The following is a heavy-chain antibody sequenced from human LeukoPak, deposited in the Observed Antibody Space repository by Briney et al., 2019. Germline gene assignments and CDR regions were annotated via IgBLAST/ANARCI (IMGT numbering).Heavy chain of an antibody. Sequence: ASVKVSCKASGYTFTSYDINWVRQATGQGLEWMGWMNPNSGNTGYAQKFQGRVTMTRNTSISTAYMELSSLRSEDTAVYYCARGYSGYDFIDYWGQGTLVTVSS. CDR3: ARGYSGYDFIDY. CDR1: GYTFTSYD. CDR2: MNPNSGNT. J-gene: IGHJ4*02. D-gene: IGHD5-12*01. V-gene: IGHV1-8*01.